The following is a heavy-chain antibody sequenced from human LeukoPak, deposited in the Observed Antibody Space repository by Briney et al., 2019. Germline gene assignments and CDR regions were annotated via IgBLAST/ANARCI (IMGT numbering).Heavy chain of an antibody. D-gene: IGHD2-15*01. CDR3: ARGYCSGGSCSEFDY. J-gene: IGHJ4*02. CDR1: GDSIYSYY. CDR2: IYTTGST. V-gene: IGHV4-4*08. Sequence: SETLSLTCTVSGDSIYSYYWSWIRQPAGKGLEWIGHIYTTGSTYYNPSLKSRVTISVDTSKNQFSLKLSSVTAADTAVYYCARGYCSGGSCSEFDYWGQGTLVTVSS.